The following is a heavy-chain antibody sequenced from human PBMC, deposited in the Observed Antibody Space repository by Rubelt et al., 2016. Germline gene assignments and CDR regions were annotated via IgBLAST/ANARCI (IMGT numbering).Heavy chain of an antibody. D-gene: IGHD1-26*01. CDR3: ARDDGSYRESTFDI. CDR1: GGSISSYY. CDR2: IYYSGST. Sequence: QVQLQQWGAGLLKPSETLSLTCTVSGGSISSYYWSWIRQPPGKGLEWIGYIYYSGSTNYNPSLKSRVTISVDTSKNQFSLKLSSVTAADTAVYYCARDDGSYRESTFDIWGQGTMVTVSS. V-gene: IGHV4-59*01. J-gene: IGHJ3*02.